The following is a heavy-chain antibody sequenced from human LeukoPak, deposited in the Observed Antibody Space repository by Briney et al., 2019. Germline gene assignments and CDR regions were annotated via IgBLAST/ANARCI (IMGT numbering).Heavy chain of an antibody. D-gene: IGHD1-26*01. Sequence: GGSLRLSCAASGFTFSSYAMSWVRQAPGKGLEWVSAISGSGGSTYYADSVKGRFTISRDNAKNTLYLQMNSLRAEDTAVYYCSTLCGSSCGEMKANWFDPWGQGTLVTVSS. V-gene: IGHV3-23*01. CDR1: GFTFSSYA. J-gene: IGHJ5*02. CDR2: ISGSGGST. CDR3: STLCGSSCGEMKANWFDP.